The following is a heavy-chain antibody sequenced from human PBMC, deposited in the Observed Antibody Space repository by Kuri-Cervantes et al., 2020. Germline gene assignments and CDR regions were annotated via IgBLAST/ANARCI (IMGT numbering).Heavy chain of an antibody. V-gene: IGHV1-46*01. CDR1: GLSFPNYY. CDR2: INSGGGG. J-gene: IGHJ5*02. CDR3: ASTKYNYGSTGALFDP. D-gene: IGHD5-24*01. Sequence: ASVKVSCKAFGLSFPNYYFHWVRQAPGQGLEWMGIINSGGGGFYAQKFQDRVTMTRDTSTTTVYMELRSLRSDDTAMYYCASTKYNYGSTGALFDPWGQGTLVTVSS.